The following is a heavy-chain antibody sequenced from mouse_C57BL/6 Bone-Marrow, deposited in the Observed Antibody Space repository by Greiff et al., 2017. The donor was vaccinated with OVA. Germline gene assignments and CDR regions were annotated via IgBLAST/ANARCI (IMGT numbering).Heavy chain of an antibody. CDR1: GYTFTSYW. V-gene: IGHV1-64*01. CDR2: IHPNSGST. Sequence: QVQLKQSGAELVKPGASVKLSCKASGYTFTSYWMHWVKQRPGQGLEWIGMIHPNSGSTNYNEKFKSKATLTVDKSSSTAYMQLSSLTSEDSAVYYCGRYYYGSSYDYYAMDYWGQGTSVTVSS. D-gene: IGHD1-1*01. J-gene: IGHJ4*01. CDR3: GRYYYGSSYDYYAMDY.